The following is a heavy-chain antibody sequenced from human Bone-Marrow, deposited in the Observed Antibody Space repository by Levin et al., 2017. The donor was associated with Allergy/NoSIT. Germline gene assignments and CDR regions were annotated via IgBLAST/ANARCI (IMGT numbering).Heavy chain of an antibody. CDR3: AVGYSQGLDV. CDR2: ISVDGSI. Sequence: PGGSLRLSCAASRLSVTNNYMSWVRQAAGKGLEWVSTISVDGSISDADSVKGRVSLPRDSSKNTVYLQMNSLRADDTAVYYCAVGYSQGLDVWGQGTTVIVS. V-gene: IGHV3-53*01. J-gene: IGHJ6*02. CDR1: RLSVTNNY. D-gene: IGHD5-18*01.